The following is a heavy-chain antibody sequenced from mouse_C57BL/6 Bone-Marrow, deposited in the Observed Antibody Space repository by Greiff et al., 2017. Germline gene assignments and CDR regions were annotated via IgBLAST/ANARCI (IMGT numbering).Heavy chain of an antibody. CDR3: ARGRYDVFAY. V-gene: IGHV3-6*01. J-gene: IGHJ3*01. Sequence: EVQLQQSGPGLVKPSQSLSLTCSVTGYSITSGYYWNWIRQFPGNKLELMGYISYDGSNNYNPSLKNRISITRDTSKNQFFLKLNSVTTEDTATYYCARGRYDVFAYWSQGTLVTVSA. CDR1: GYSITSGYY. D-gene: IGHD2-14*01. CDR2: ISYDGSN.